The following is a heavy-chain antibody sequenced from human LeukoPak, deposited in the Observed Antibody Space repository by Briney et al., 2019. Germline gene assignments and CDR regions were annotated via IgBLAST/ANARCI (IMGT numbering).Heavy chain of an antibody. J-gene: IGHJ6*02. CDR1: GFTFSSYE. D-gene: IGHD3-3*01. CDR3: ARDAITIFGVVIESYYYYGMDV. CDR2: ISSSGSTI. Sequence: GGSLRLSCAASGFTFSSYEMNWVRQAPGKGLEWVSCISSSGSTIYYADSVKGRFTISRDNAKNSLYLQMNSLRAEDTAVYYCARDAITIFGVVIESYYYYGMDVWGQGTTVTVSS. V-gene: IGHV3-48*03.